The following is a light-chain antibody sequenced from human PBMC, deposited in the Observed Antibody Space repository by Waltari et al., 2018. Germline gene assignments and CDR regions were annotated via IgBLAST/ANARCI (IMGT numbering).Light chain of an antibody. V-gene: IGLV1-47*01. CDR2: KKN. J-gene: IGLJ3*02. Sequence: QSVLTQPPSASGTPGQRVTLSCPGSSSNLQSNYVSWYQQLPGTAPKLLIHKKNQRPSGVPDRFSGSKSGTSASLAISGLRSEDEADYYCAAWEDSLSGPAFGGGTKLTVL. CDR3: AAWEDSLSGPA. CDR1: SSNLQSNY.